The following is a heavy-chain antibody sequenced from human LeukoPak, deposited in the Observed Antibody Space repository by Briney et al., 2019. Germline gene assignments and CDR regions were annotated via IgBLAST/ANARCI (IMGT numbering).Heavy chain of an antibody. CDR3: ARDLYCSGGRCYGGFDY. CDR1: GFTYSSNS. Sequence: GGSLRLSCAASGFTYSSNSMNWVRQAPGKGLEWVSSISSSRSYIYYADSVKGRFTISRDNAKNSLYLQMKSLRAEDTAVYYCARDLYCSGGRCYGGFDYWGQGTLVTVSS. J-gene: IGHJ4*02. V-gene: IGHV3-21*01. D-gene: IGHD2-15*01. CDR2: ISSSRSYI.